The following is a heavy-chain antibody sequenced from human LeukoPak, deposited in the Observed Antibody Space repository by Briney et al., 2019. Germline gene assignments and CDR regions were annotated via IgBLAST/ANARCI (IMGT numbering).Heavy chain of an antibody. Sequence: GGSLRLSCVASGFKFSHYAIHWVRQAPGKGLEWVSLVSTGGSTTYYADSVRGRFNVSRDNAKDTVFLQLNSLRAEDTAIYYCAKEGVISETFDCWGQGALVTVSS. D-gene: IGHD2-21*01. V-gene: IGHV3-23*01. J-gene: IGHJ4*02. CDR1: GFKFSHYA. CDR3: AKEGVISETFDC. CDR2: VSTGGSTT.